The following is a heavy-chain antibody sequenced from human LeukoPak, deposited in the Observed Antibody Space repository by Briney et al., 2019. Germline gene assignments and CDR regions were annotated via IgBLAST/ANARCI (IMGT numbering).Heavy chain of an antibody. V-gene: IGHV3-7*01. D-gene: IGHD3-10*01. J-gene: IGHJ4*02. Sequence: GGSLRLSCAASGFTFSGYWMTWLRQAPGKGLEWVANINEDGSAKYYLGSVKGRFTISRDNAKNSLYLQMNSLRAEDTAVYYCATMVRGGYWGQGTLVTVSS. CDR2: INEDGSAK. CDR1: GFTFSGYW. CDR3: ATMVRGGY.